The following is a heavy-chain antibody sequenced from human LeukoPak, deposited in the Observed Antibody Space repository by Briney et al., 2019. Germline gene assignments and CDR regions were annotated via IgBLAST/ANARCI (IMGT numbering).Heavy chain of an antibody. J-gene: IGHJ6*02. CDR1: GFSFSSYD. CDR2: IGSAGDT. CDR3: ARGAPSVTMVRGVNYYYGMDV. Sequence: GGSLRLSCAASGFSFSSYDMHWVRQAPGKGLEWVSAIGSAGDTFYPGSVKGRFTISRENAKNSLYLQMNSLRAGDTAVYYCARGAPSVTMVRGVNYYYGMDVWGQGTTVTVSS. D-gene: IGHD3-10*01. V-gene: IGHV3-13*01.